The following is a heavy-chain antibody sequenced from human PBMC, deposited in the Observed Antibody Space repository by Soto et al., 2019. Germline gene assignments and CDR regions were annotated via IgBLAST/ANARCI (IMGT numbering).Heavy chain of an antibody. CDR3: ATNGLYSLDH. Sequence: QVQLRESGPGLVKPSGTLSLTCAVSSRSISSSNWWSWVRQPPGKGLEWIGEIFHTGSANYNPSLKSRVTISVDKSNNQFSLRLNSVTAADTAIYYCATNGLYSLDHWGQGTQVTVSS. D-gene: IGHD2-21*01. CDR2: IFHTGSA. J-gene: IGHJ4*02. CDR1: SRSISSSNW. V-gene: IGHV4-4*02.